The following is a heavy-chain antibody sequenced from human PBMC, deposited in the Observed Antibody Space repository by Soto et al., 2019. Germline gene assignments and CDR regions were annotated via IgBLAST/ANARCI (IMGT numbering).Heavy chain of an antibody. CDR3: TTGLSNGYYNFDY. J-gene: IGHJ4*02. D-gene: IGHD3-22*01. CDR1: GYSFTSYW. CDR2: IYPGDSDT. V-gene: IGHV5-51*01. Sequence: PGESLKISCKGSGYSFTSYWIGWVRQMPGKGLEWMGIIYPGDSDTKYSPSFRGQVTISADKSISTAYLHMNSLKTEDTAVYYCTTGLSNGYYNFDYWGQGTPVTVSS.